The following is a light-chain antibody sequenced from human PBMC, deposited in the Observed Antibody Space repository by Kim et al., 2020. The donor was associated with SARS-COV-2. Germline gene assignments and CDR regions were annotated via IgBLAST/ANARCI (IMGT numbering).Light chain of an antibody. CDR2: EDN. J-gene: IGLJ3*02. Sequence: KPVTISGTGSGGSIATNYVQWYRQRPGGAPATVIYEDNQRPSGVPDRFSGSIDSSSNSASLTISGLKTDDEADYYCLSYDNNNQGVFGGGTKLTVL. CDR3: LSYDNNNQGV. CDR1: GGSIATNY. V-gene: IGLV6-57*02.